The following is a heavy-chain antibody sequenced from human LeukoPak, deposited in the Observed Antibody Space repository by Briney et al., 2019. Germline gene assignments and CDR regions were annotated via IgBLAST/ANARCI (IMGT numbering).Heavy chain of an antibody. V-gene: IGHV4-59*01. CDR3: ARGGRWLHPEDY. CDR2: IYYSGST. J-gene: IGHJ4*02. Sequence: SETLSLTCTVSGGSISSYYWSWIRQPPGKGLEWIGYIYYSGSTNYNPSLKSRVTISVDTSKNQFSLKLSSVTAADTAVYYCARGGRWLHPEDYWGQGTLVTVSS. D-gene: IGHD5-24*01. CDR1: GGSISSYY.